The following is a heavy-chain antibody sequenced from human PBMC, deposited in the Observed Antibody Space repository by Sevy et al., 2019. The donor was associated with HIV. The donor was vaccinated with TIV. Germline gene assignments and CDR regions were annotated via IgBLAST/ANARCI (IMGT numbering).Heavy chain of an antibody. J-gene: IGHJ4*02. CDR1: GASISSYY. D-gene: IGHD3-9*01. CDR2: MYYSGDT. V-gene: IGHV4-59*01. Sequence: SETLSLTCTVSGASISSYYWSWIRQPPGKGLEWIGHMYYSGDTNYNPSLKSRVSISIDTSKGQVSLKVISMTAADPAAYYCAGARDILKDHYLPYFDYWGQGVLVTVSS. CDR3: AGARDILKDHYLPYFDY.